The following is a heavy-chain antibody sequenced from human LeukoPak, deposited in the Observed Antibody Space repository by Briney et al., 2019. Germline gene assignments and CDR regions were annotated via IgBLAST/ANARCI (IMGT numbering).Heavy chain of an antibody. CDR2: ISSSGSTI. CDR1: GFTFSSYE. J-gene: IGHJ4*02. V-gene: IGHV3-48*03. Sequence: PGGSLRLSCAASGFTFSSYEMNWVRQAPGKGLEWVSYISSSGSTIYYADSVKGRFTISRDNAKNSLYLQMNSLRAEDTAVYYCARDFHGIAAAGTHDYWGQGTLVTVSS. D-gene: IGHD6-13*01. CDR3: ARDFHGIAAAGTHDY.